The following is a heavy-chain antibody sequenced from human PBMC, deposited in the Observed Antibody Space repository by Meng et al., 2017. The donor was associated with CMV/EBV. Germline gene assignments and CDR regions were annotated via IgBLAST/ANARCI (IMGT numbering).Heavy chain of an antibody. Sequence: KVSCKASGYTFTGYYMHWVRQAPRQGLEWMGWINPNSGGTNYAQKFQGRVTMTRDTSISTAYMELSRLRSDDTAVYYCAIYCSSTSCYGGDAFDIWGQGTMVTVSS. CDR1: GYTFTGYY. CDR2: INPNSGGT. CDR3: AIYCSSTSCYGGDAFDI. J-gene: IGHJ3*02. V-gene: IGHV1-2*02. D-gene: IGHD2-2*01.